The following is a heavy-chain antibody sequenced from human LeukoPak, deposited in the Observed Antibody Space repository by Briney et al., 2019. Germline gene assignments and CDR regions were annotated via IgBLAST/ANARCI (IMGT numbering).Heavy chain of an antibody. D-gene: IGHD6-19*01. CDR3: ARGATITVAGTGLDY. Sequence: GRSLRLSCTASGFTFSSYGMHWVRRAPGKGLEWVAVIWYDGTNKYYADSVKGRFTISRDNSKNTLYLQMNSLRAEDTAVYYCARGATITVAGTGLDYWGQGTLVTVSS. V-gene: IGHV3-30*19. CDR1: GFTFSSYG. J-gene: IGHJ4*02. CDR2: IWYDGTNK.